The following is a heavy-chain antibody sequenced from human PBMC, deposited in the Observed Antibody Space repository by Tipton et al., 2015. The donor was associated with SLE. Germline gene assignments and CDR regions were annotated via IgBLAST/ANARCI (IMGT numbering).Heavy chain of an antibody. CDR1: GGSITSHY. Sequence: LRLSCTVSGGSITSHYWSWIRQPPGKGLEWIGYIYFSGLTYYNPSLKSRVAISLDTSKNQFSLKLSSVTAADTAVYYCARDSSRYYDSSGFDYWGQGTLVTVSS. CDR2: IYFSGLT. D-gene: IGHD3-22*01. V-gene: IGHV4-59*11. J-gene: IGHJ4*02. CDR3: ARDSSRYYDSSGFDY.